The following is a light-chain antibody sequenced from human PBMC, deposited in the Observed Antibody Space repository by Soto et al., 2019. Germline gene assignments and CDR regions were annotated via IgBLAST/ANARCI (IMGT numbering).Light chain of an antibody. CDR2: EVS. Sequence: QSALTQPPSVSGSPGQSVTISCTGTSSDIGSYNRVSWYQQPPGTAPKLMIYEVSNRPSGVPDRFSGSKSGNTASLTISGLQAEDEADYYCRSYTTSITVVFGGGTKLTVL. V-gene: IGLV2-18*02. J-gene: IGLJ2*01. CDR3: RSYTTSITVV. CDR1: SSDIGSYNR.